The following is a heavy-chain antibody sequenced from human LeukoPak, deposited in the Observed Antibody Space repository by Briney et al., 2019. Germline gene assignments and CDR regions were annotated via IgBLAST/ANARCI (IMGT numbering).Heavy chain of an antibody. Sequence: SETLSLTCTVSGGSISSYYWTWIRQPTGKGLEWIGPIYTTGSTKYNPSLKSRVTMSVDTSKNQFSLKLSSVTAADTAVYYCARGYTSGSSYYFDYWGQGTLVTVSS. J-gene: IGHJ4*02. V-gene: IGHV4-4*07. CDR1: GGSISSYY. D-gene: IGHD6-19*01. CDR3: ARGYTSGSSYYFDY. CDR2: IYTTGST.